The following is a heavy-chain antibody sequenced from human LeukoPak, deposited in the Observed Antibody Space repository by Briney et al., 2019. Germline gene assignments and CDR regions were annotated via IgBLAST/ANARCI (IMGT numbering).Heavy chain of an antibody. CDR3: ARWGYYYDTSGYSNCFDP. Sequence: SETLSLTCTVSGASISRSTYYWGWIRQPPGKGLEWIGSIYYSGSTNYNSSLKSRISMSVDTSKNQFYLKLNSVTAADTAVYYCARWGYYYDTSGYSNCFDPWGQGTLVTVSS. CDR1: GASISRSTYY. J-gene: IGHJ5*02. D-gene: IGHD3-22*01. V-gene: IGHV4-39*07. CDR2: IYYSGST.